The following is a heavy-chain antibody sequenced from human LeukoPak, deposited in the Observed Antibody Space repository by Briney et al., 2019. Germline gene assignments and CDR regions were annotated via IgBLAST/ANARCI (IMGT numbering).Heavy chain of an antibody. J-gene: IGHJ4*02. D-gene: IGHD6-19*01. CDR1: GFTFSDYY. CDR2: IYSGGST. V-gene: IGHV3-66*01. CDR3: ARSRGIAVAGQLDY. Sequence: GGSLRLSCAASGFTFSDYYMSWVRQAPGKGLEWVSVIYSGGSTYYADSVKGRFTISRDNSKNTLYLQMNSLRAEDTAVYYCARSRGIAVAGQLDYWGQGTLVTVSS.